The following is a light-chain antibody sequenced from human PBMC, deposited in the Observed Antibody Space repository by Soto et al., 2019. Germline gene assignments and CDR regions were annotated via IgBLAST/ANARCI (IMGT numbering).Light chain of an antibody. Sequence: QSALTQPASVSGSPGQSITISCTGTSSDIGGYNYVSWDQQEPGKPPKLLIYEVSKRPSGVSNRFSVSKSGNTASLTISALQAEDEADYYCSSYTSSSIWVLGTGTKVTVL. V-gene: IGLV2-14*01. CDR1: SSDIGGYNY. J-gene: IGLJ1*01. CDR3: SSYTSSSIWV. CDR2: EVS.